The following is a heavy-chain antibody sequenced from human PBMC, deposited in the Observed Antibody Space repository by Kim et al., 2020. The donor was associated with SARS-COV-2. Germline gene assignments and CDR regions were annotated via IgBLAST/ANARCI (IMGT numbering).Heavy chain of an antibody. D-gene: IGHD2-21*01. Sequence: SETLSLTCTVSGGSVSSGSYYWSWIRQPPGKGLEWIGYIYYSGSTNYNPSLKSRVTISVDTSKNQFSLKLSSVTAADTAVYYCARDLRWGSARDAFDIWGQGTMVTVSS. J-gene: IGHJ3*02. V-gene: IGHV4-61*01. CDR1: GGSVSSGSYY. CDR3: ARDLRWGSARDAFDI. CDR2: IYYSGST.